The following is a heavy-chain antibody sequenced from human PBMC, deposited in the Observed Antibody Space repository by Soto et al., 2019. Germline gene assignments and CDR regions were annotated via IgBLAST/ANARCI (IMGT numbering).Heavy chain of an antibody. V-gene: IGHV5-51*01. CDR2: IDPGASYT. CDR1: GYSFTSYW. Sequence: GESLKISCKGSGYSFTSYWISWVRQMPRKGLECMGVIDPGASYTNYSPSFQGQVTISADNSISTAYLQWSSLKASDTAMYYCARVLCFSAICYTGSRPFFDYWGQGALVTVSS. J-gene: IGHJ4*02. D-gene: IGHD2-2*02. CDR3: ARVLCFSAICYTGSRPFFDY.